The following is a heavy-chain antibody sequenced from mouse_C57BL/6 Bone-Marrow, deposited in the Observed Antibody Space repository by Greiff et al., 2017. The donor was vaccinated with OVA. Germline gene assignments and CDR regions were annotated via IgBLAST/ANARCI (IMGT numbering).Heavy chain of an antibody. J-gene: IGHJ3*01. CDR1: GFNIKDDY. Sequence: EVQLQQSGAELVRPGASVKLSCTASGFNIKDDYMHWVKQRPEQGLEWIGWIDPENGDTEYASKFQGKATITADTSSNTAYLQLSSLTSEDTAVYYCTTWVCDGYYVFAYWGQGTLVTVSA. CDR3: TTWVCDGYYVFAY. CDR2: IDPENGDT. D-gene: IGHD2-3*01. V-gene: IGHV14-4*01.